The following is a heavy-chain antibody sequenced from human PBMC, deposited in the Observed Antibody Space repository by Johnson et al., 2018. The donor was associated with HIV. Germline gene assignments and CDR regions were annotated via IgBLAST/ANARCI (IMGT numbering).Heavy chain of an antibody. D-gene: IGHD4-17*01. V-gene: IGHV3-20*04. CDR3: ARDLVAFGECTAFDI. Sequence: MLLVESGVGVVRPGGSLRLSCAASGFTFDDYGMSWVRQVPGKGLEWVSGINWNGGSTGYADSAKGRFTISQDNAKNSLYLQMNRLRVEDTALYYCARDLVAFGECTAFDIWGKGTRVTVSS. CDR1: GFTFDDYG. CDR2: INWNGGST. J-gene: IGHJ3*02.